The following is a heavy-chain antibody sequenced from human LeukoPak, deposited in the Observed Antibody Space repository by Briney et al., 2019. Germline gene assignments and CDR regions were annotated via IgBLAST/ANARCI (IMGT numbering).Heavy chain of an antibody. D-gene: IGHD3-22*01. CDR1: GFTFTSSA. Sequence: SVKVSCKASGFTFTSSAMQWVRQARGQRLEWIGWIVVGSGNTNYAQKFQERVTITRDMSTSTAYMELSRLRSDDTAVYYCARGIMIVPGHVDYWGQGTLVTVSS. J-gene: IGHJ4*02. CDR3: ARGIMIVPGHVDY. CDR2: IVVGSGNT. V-gene: IGHV1-58*02.